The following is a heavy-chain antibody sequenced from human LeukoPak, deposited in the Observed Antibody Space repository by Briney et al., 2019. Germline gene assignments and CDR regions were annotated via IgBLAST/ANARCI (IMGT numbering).Heavy chain of an antibody. CDR3: ARHEEEDGYNAKTIDY. J-gene: IGHJ4*02. CDR1: GGSISSSSNY. Sequence: PSETLSLTCTVSGGSISSSSNYWGWVRQPPGKGLEWIGTVYSTGSTTYSNPSLKRRVTISVDTSKNQFPLQLSPVTAAVTAVYYWARHEEEDGYNAKTIDYWGQGTLVTVSS. CDR2: VYSTGSTT. V-gene: IGHV4-39*01. D-gene: IGHD5-24*01.